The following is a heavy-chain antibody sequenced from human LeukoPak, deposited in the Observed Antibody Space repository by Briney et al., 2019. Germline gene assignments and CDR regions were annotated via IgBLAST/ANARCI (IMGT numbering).Heavy chain of an antibody. CDR1: GYTFTGYY. Sequence: GASVKVSCKASGYTFTGYYMHWVRQAPGQGLEWMGWINPNSGGTNYAQKFQGRVTMTRDTSISTAYMELSSLRSEDTAVYYCATGIAVAGYYYMDVWGKGTTVTVSS. J-gene: IGHJ6*03. CDR3: ATGIAVAGYYYMDV. V-gene: IGHV1-2*02. CDR2: INPNSGGT. D-gene: IGHD6-19*01.